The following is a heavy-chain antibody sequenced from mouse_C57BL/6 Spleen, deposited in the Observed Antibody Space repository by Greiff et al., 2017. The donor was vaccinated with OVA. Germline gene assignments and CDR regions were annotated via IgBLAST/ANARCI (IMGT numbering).Heavy chain of an antibody. CDR1: GFTFSDYG. J-gene: IGHJ2*01. V-gene: IGHV5-17*01. CDR3: ARGGYYGSSYPLDY. CDR2: ISSGSSTI. Sequence: EVKVVESGGGLVKPGGSLKLSCAASGFTFSDYGMHWVRQAPEKGLEWVAYISSGSSTIYYADTVKGRFTISRDNAKNTLFLQMTSLRSEDTAMYYCARGGYYGSSYPLDYWGQGTTLTVSS. D-gene: IGHD1-1*01.